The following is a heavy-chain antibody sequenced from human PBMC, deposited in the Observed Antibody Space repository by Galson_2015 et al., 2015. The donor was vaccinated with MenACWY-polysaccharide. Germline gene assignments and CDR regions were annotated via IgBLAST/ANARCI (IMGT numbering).Heavy chain of an antibody. Sequence: SLRLSCAASGFTFSSYGMHWVRQAPGKGLEWVAVISYDGSNKYYADSVKGRFTISRDNSKNTLYLQMNSLRAEDTAVYYCAKTRDYGDPRDLYYFDYWGQGTLVTVSS. CDR2: ISYDGSNK. CDR3: AKTRDYGDPRDLYYFDY. J-gene: IGHJ4*02. D-gene: IGHD4-17*01. CDR1: GFTFSSYG. V-gene: IGHV3-30*18.